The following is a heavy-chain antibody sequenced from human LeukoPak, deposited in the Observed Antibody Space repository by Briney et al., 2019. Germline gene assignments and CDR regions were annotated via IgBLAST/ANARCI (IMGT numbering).Heavy chain of an antibody. J-gene: IGHJ4*02. Sequence: MTSETLSLTCTVSGYSISSGYYWGWIRQPPGKGLEWVGSIYHSGSVYYNPSLKSRVTISVDTSKNQFSLKLSSVTAADTAVYYCARRTTYIGWRPSESPSCFDYWGQGTLVTVSS. V-gene: IGHV4-38-2*02. CDR3: ARRTTYIGWRPSESPSCFDY. CDR2: IYHSGSV. CDR1: GYSISSGYY. D-gene: IGHD2-21*02.